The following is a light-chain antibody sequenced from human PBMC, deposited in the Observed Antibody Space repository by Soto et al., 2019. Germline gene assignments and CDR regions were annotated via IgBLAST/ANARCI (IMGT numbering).Light chain of an antibody. CDR2: DTS. Sequence: EIVLTQSPGTVSLSPGESATLSCRASQSISRSDLAWYQHRPGQSPRLLIYDTSNRATGIPARFSGSGSGTDFTLTISSLEPEDFAVYYCQQRGNWPPGFTFGPGTKVDIK. V-gene: IGKV3-11*01. CDR1: QSISRSD. CDR3: QQRGNWPPGFT. J-gene: IGKJ3*01.